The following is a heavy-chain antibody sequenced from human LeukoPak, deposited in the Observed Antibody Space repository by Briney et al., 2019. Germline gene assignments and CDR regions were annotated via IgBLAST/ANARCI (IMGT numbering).Heavy chain of an antibody. CDR1: GGSVSSSIYY. CDR2: IYYSGST. D-gene: IGHD3-9*01. CDR3: ASRNDILTGYVFDF. J-gene: IGHJ4*02. Sequence: ETLSLTCTVSGGSVSSSIYYWGWIRQPPGKGLEWIGSIYYSGSTSYNPSLKSRVTISVDTSKNQFSLKLTPVTAADTAVYYCASRNDILTGYVFDFWGQGTLVTVSS. V-gene: IGHV4-39*01.